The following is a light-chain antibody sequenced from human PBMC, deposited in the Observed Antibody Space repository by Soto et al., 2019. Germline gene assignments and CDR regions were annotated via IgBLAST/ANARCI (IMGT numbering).Light chain of an antibody. CDR2: EGI. Sequence: QSALTQPASVSASPGQSITISCTGTSSDVATYNLVSWYQQHPGKAPKRIIYEGIKRPSGVSNRLSGSKSGNTASLTISGLQAEDEADYYCSSYVGGSTYVFGTGTKLTVL. CDR3: SSYVGGSTYV. V-gene: IGLV2-23*01. CDR1: SSDVATYNL. J-gene: IGLJ1*01.